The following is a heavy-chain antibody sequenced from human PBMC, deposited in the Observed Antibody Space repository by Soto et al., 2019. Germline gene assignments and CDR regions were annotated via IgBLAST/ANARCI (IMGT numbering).Heavy chain of an antibody. V-gene: IGHV3-23*01. CDR3: ATVRLAVAAPYNWFDP. CDR2: ITGGGENT. Sequence: EVKLLESGGGLVQPGGSLRLSCAASGFTFSSYAMSWVRQGPGKGMEWVSSITGGGENTHYADSVKGRFTISRDNSKNTLFLQMDRLGVEDTAVYHCATVRLAVAAPYNWFDPWGQGTLVTVSS. CDR1: GFTFSSYA. J-gene: IGHJ5*02. D-gene: IGHD6-19*01.